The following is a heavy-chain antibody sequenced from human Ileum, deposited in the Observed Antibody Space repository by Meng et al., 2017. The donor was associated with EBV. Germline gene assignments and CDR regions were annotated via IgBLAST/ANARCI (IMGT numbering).Heavy chain of an antibody. D-gene: IGHD3-10*01. V-gene: IGHV4-34*01. J-gene: IGHJ4*02. CDR1: GGSFSGYY. CDR2: INHSGST. Sequence: QGQRQPWGSGLLKPSETLSLTCAVYGGSFSGYYWSWIRQPPGKGLEWIGEINHSGSTNYNPSLKSRVTISVDTSKNQFSLKLSSVTAADTAVYYCARGNKVSDRGFDYWGQGTLVTVSS. CDR3: ARGNKVSDRGFDY.